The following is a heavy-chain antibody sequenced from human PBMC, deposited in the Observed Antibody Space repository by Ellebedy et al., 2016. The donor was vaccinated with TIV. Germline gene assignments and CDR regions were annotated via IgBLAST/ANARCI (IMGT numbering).Heavy chain of an antibody. Sequence: GESLKISCAASEFTFSTYGLHWVRQAPGKGLEWVAVIWDDGTTKYYTDSVQGRFTISRDNSKNTLYLQMNSLRAEDTAVYYCARGAYLDPWGQGTLVTVSS. CDR1: EFTFSTYG. CDR2: IWDDGTTK. CDR3: ARGAYLDP. V-gene: IGHV3-33*01. J-gene: IGHJ5*02.